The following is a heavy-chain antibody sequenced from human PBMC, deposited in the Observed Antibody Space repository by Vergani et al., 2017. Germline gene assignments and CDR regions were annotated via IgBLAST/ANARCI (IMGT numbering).Heavy chain of an antibody. CDR3: ARRRAIREKVWLWDT. V-gene: IGHV4-34*01. CDR1: GGSFSVYY. J-gene: IGHJ4*02. D-gene: IGHD3-9*01. Sequence: QVQLQQWGAGLLKPSETLSLTCGVHGGSFSVYYWSWIRQSPGKGLEWIGAINDIGTTNYNPSLRSRVTISVDTSKTQFSLRLNSVTAADTAVYYCARRRAIREKVWLWDTWGQGTPVTVSS. CDR2: INDIGTT.